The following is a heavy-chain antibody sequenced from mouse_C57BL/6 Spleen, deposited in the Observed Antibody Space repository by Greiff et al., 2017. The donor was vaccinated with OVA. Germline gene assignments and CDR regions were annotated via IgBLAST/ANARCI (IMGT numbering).Heavy chain of an antibody. V-gene: IGHV5-17*01. CDR3: ARNGYYEDFDV. D-gene: IGHD2-3*01. CDR2: ISSGSSTI. J-gene: IGHJ1*03. CDR1: GFTFSDYG. Sequence: EVKLVESGGGLVKPGGSLKLSCAASGFTFSDYGMHWVRQAPEKGLEWVAYISSGSSTIYYADTVKGRFTISRDNAKNTLFLQMTSLRSEDTAMYYCARNGYYEDFDVGGTGTTVTVSS.